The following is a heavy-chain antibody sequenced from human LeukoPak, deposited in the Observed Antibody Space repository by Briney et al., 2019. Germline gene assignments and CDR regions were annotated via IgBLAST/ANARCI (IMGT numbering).Heavy chain of an antibody. J-gene: IGHJ6*02. CDR2: INPSGGST. CDR3: ARDQTDCSSTSCHNFHYGMDV. Sequence: GASVKVSCKTSGYTFTNYYMHWVRQAPGQGLERMGIINPSGGSTSYAQKFQGRVTMTRDTSTSTVYMELSNLRSEDTAVYYCARDQTDCSSTSCHNFHYGMDVWGQGTTVTVS. CDR1: GYTFTNYY. D-gene: IGHD2-2*01. V-gene: IGHV1-46*01.